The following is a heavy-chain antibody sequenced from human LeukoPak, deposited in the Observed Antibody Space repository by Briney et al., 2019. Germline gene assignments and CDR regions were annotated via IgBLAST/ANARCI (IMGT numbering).Heavy chain of an antibody. CDR3: ARVGYTSGWFRN. Sequence: QPGGSLRLSCAASGFTFSSYAMSWVRQAPGKGLEWVSAISGSGGSTYYADSVKGRFTISRNNSKNTLYLQMNSLRAEDTAAYYCARVGYTSGWFRNWGQGTLVTVSS. CDR2: ISGSGGST. D-gene: IGHD6-19*01. V-gene: IGHV3-23*01. J-gene: IGHJ4*02. CDR1: GFTFSSYA.